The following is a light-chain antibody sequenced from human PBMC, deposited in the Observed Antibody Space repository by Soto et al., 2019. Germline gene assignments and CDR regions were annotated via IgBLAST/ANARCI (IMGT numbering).Light chain of an antibody. CDR3: QQYNSYWT. Sequence: GDRVTITCRASQSINAWLAWYQQKPGKAPKFLIYDASSLESGVPSRFSGSGSGTEFTLTISSLQPDDFATYYCQQYNSYWTFGQGTKVDI. CDR1: QSINAW. CDR2: DAS. V-gene: IGKV1-5*01. J-gene: IGKJ1*01.